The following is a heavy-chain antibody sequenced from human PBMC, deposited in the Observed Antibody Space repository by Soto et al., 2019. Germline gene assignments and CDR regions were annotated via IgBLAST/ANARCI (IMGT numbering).Heavy chain of an antibody. V-gene: IGHV1-18*01. CDR2: ISAYNGNT. D-gene: IGHD1-26*01. CDR3: ARDPGVGVAGSPNYYYYYGMDF. J-gene: IGHJ6*02. CDR1: GYTFTSYG. Sequence: QVQLVQSGAEVKKPGASVKVSCKASGYTFTSYGISWVRQAPGQGLEWMGWISAYNGNTNYAQKLQCKVTMTTDTSTSTAYMELRSLRSDDTAVYYCARDPGVGVAGSPNYYYYYGMDFWGQGTTVTFSS.